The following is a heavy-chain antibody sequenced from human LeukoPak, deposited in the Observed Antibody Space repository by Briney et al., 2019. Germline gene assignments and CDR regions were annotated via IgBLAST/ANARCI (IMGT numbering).Heavy chain of an antibody. D-gene: IGHD1-1*01. Sequence: SETLSLTCGVSGDSISSGDYYWSWIRQPAGKGLEWIGRSYSRGGTNYNPSLKSRVTISEDVSKNQFSLRLSSVTAADTAVYYCARNWRRGWFDPWGQGILVTVSS. CDR1: GDSISSGDYY. CDR2: SYSRGGT. J-gene: IGHJ5*02. V-gene: IGHV4-61*02. CDR3: ARNWRRGWFDP.